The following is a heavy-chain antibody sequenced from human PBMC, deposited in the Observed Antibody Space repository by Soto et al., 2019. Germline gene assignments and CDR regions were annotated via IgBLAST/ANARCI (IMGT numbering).Heavy chain of an antibody. CDR3: AKDILAVAAPGP. V-gene: IGHV3-30*18. CDR1: GFNFSSYA. J-gene: IGHJ5*02. D-gene: IGHD6-19*01. CDR2: ISYDGSNK. Sequence: GGSLRLSSAASGFNFSSYAMHWVRLAPGKGLEWVAVISYDGSNKYYADSVKGRFTISRDNSKNTLYLQMNSLRAEDTAVYYCAKDILAVAAPGPWGQGTLVTVSS.